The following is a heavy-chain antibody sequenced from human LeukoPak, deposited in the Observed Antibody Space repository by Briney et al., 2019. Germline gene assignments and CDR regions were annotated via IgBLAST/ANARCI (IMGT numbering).Heavy chain of an antibody. CDR1: GFGFSDFS. CDR2: IRGSGSGM. CDR3: ARDDNWGFDY. Sequence: PGGSLTLSCAASGFGFSDFSMTWVRQAPGKGLEWVANIRGSGSGMGRGNYYADSVQGRFTISRDNAKNSLYLRMNSLRAEDTAFYYCARDDNWGFDYWGQGALATVSS. V-gene: IGHV3-21*05. J-gene: IGHJ4*02. D-gene: IGHD7-27*01.